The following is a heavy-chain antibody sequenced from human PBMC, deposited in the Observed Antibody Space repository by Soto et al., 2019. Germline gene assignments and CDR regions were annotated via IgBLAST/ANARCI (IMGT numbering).Heavy chain of an antibody. J-gene: IGHJ5*02. CDR3: ARDDDYEANAIDL. CDR2: IGNDGSKQ. Sequence: QVQLVESGGGVVQPGRALRLSCVASGFTFSRYGMHWVRQAPGKGLEWVAVIGNDGSKQVYDDSVKGRFTISRDNSKNTLYLEMDSLRDEDTSVYYCARDDDYEANAIDLWGQGTLVTVSS. V-gene: IGHV3-33*01. D-gene: IGHD4-17*01. CDR1: GFTFSRYG.